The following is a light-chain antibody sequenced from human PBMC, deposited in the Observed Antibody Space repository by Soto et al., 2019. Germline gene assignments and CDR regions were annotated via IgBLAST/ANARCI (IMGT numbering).Light chain of an antibody. CDR3: SSYTSDNTVV. J-gene: IGLJ2*01. CDR2: EVS. V-gene: IGLV2-14*01. CDR1: SSDVGYYNY. Sequence: QSLLTQPASVSGSPGQSITISCTGTSSDVGYYNYVSWYQQHPGKAPKLMIYEVSNRPSGVSNHFSASKSGNTASLTISGLQAEDEAYYYCSSYTSDNTVVFGGGTKVTVL.